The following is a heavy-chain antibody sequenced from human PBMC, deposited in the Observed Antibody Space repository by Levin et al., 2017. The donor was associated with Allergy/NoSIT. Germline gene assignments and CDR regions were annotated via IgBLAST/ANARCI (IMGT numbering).Heavy chain of an antibody. CDR1: GFTVSSNY. D-gene: IGHD3/OR15-3a*01. CDR3: AREAGLEPYYYYYYMDV. CDR2: IYSGGST. V-gene: IGHV3-53*01. Sequence: PGGSLRLSCAASGFTVSSNYMSWVRQAPGKGLEWVSVIYSGGSTYYADSVKGRFTISRDNSKNTLYLQMNSLRAEDTAVYYCAREAGLEPYYYYYYMDVWGKGTTVTVSS. J-gene: IGHJ6*03.